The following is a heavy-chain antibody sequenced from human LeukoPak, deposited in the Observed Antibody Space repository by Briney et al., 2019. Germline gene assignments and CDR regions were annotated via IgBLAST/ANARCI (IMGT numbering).Heavy chain of an antibody. Sequence: GGSLRLSCATSGFTFNSYVINWVRQAPGKGLEWVSNIKSGSNAMNYADPVKGRFTISRDDAKNSLYLQMNSLRAEDTAVYYCARVRPGYYFDFWGQGTLVTVSS. J-gene: IGHJ4*02. D-gene: IGHD6-6*01. CDR1: GFTFNSYV. CDR2: IKSGSNAM. CDR3: ARVRPGYYFDF. V-gene: IGHV3-48*04.